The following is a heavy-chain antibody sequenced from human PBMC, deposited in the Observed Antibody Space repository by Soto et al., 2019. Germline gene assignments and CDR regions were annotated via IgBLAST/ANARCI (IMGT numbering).Heavy chain of an antibody. CDR1: GGSISSSSYY. V-gene: IGHV4-39*01. CDR2: IYYSGST. Sequence: SETLSLTCTVSGGSISSSSYYWGWIRQPPGKGLEWIGSIYYSGSTYYNPSLNSRVTISVDTSKNQFSLKLSSVTAADTAVFYCARLNVYELVFYFDYWGQGTLVTVSS. J-gene: IGHJ4*02. CDR3: ARLNVYELVFYFDY. D-gene: IGHD6-13*01.